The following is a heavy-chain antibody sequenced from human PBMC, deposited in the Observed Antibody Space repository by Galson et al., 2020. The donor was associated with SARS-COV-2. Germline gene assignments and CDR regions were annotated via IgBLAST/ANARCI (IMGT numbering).Heavy chain of an antibody. D-gene: IGHD3-3*01. CDR2: ISSDGSNT. CDR1: GFRFAKYA. J-gene: IGHJ6*02. Sequence: LGESLKISCAGSGFRFAKYAMHWVRQAPGKGLEWLSVISSDGSNTYYTDSVKGRFTISRDASNNTLYLQMKSLRTGDTAIYYCASARGLFGVVTMTALDVWGQGTTVAVSS. V-gene: IGHV3-30*03. CDR3: ASARGLFGVVTMTALDV.